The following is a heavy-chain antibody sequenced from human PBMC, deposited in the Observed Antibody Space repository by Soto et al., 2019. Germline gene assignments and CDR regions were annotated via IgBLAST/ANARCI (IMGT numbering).Heavy chain of an antibody. J-gene: IGHJ6*03. V-gene: IGHV3-30*18. D-gene: IGHD2-15*01. CDR3: AKDECSPGSCYPGASYYYYMDV. CDR2: TSYDGSYK. Sequence: GGSLRLSCAASGLTFSNYGMHWVRQAPGKGLEWVALTSYDGSYKYYGDSVRGRFTVSRDNSKNTLYLQMNDLRGEDTARYYCAKDECSPGSCYPGASYYYYMDVWGEGTTVTVSS. CDR1: GLTFSNYG.